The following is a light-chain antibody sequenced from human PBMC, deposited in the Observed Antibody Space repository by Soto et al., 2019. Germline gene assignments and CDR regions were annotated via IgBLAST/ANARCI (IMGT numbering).Light chain of an antibody. J-gene: IGKJ1*01. CDR3: HQYGTSPRT. Sequence: EIVLTQSPGTLSLSPGERATLSCTASQTVSNKYLAWYQQRPGQAPRLLIYGASSRATGIPDRFTGSGSGTDFTLTSNSLEPEDFAVYYCHQYGTSPRTFGQGTKVGIK. V-gene: IGKV3-20*01. CDR2: GAS. CDR1: QTVSNKY.